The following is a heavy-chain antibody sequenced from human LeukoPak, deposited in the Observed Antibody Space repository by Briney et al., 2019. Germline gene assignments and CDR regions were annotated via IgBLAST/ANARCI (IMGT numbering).Heavy chain of an antibody. D-gene: IGHD6-6*01. CDR1: GFTVISNY. CDR3: TRAEFSNSFDD. V-gene: IGHV3-53*01. Sequence: GGSLRLSCAASGFTVISNYMSWVRQTPGRSPEWVAFIYSSGSTYYAESAEGRFTISRDSSKNTLYLEMTSLRVEDTAVYYCTRAEFSNSFDDWGQGTPVIVSS. J-gene: IGHJ4*02. CDR2: IYSSGST.